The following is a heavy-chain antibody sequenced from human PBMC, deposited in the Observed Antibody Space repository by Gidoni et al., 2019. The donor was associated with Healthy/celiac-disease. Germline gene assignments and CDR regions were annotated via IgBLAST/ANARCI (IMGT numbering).Heavy chain of an antibody. V-gene: IGHV3-23*01. CDR2: IGGSGGST. Sequence: EVQLLASGGGLVQPGGSLRLSCAASGFTFSSYAKSWVRQAPGKGLEWVSAIGGSGGSTYYADSVKGRFTISRDNSKNTLYLQMNSLRAEDTAVYYCAKVGDGSGSPTLYFDYWGQGTLVTVSS. CDR1: GFTFSSYA. J-gene: IGHJ4*02. CDR3: AKVGDGSGSPTLYFDY. D-gene: IGHD3-10*01.